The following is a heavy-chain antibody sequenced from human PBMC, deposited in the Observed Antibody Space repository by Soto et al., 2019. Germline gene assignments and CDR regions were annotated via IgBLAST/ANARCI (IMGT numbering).Heavy chain of an antibody. D-gene: IGHD3-3*01. Sequence: QVQLVESGGGVVQPGRSLRLSCAASGFTFSSYGMHWVRQAPGKGLEWVAVISYDGSNKYYADSVKGRFTISRDNSKNTLYLQMNSLRAEDTAVYYCAKGREGFLEWLFGAFDIWGQGTMVTVSS. V-gene: IGHV3-30*18. CDR3: AKGREGFLEWLFGAFDI. CDR2: ISYDGSNK. J-gene: IGHJ3*02. CDR1: GFTFSSYG.